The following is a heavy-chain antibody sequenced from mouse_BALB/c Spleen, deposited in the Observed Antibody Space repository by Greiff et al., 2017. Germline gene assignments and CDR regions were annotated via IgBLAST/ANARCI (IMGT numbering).Heavy chain of an antibody. CDR1: GFTFSSYG. V-gene: IGHV5-6*02. CDR2: ISSGGSYT. D-gene: IGHD1-2*01. Sequence: DVKLVESGGDLVKPGGSLKLSCAASGFTFSSYGMSWVRQTPDKRLEWVATISSGGSYTYYPDSVKGRFTISRDNAKNTLYLQMSSLKSEDTAMYYCAKNYGSYYAMDYWGQGTSVTVSS. CDR3: AKNYGSYYAMDY. J-gene: IGHJ4*01.